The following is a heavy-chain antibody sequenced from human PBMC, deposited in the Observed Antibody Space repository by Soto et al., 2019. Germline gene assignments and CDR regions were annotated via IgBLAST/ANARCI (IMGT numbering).Heavy chain of an antibody. V-gene: IGHV1-18*01. CDR1: GYTFTSYG. Sequence: QVQLVQSGAEVKKPWASVKVSCKSSGYTFTSYGISWVRQAPGQGLEWMGWISAYNGNTNNGQKLQARVPMTTDKSTTTAYMELRILRTDDTAVYDSARAEYGGHPGGKGCWGQGPLVTVSS. J-gene: IGHJ4*02. CDR3: ARAEYGGHPGGKGC. D-gene: IGHD4-17*01. CDR2: ISAYNGNT.